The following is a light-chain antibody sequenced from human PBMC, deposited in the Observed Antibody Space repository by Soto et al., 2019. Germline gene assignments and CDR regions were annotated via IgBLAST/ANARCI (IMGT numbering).Light chain of an antibody. J-gene: IGKJ2*01. Sequence: GDRVTISCRGSQTVATWLAWYQQIPGKAPKLLIYDASSFQSGVPSRFSGSGSGTEFTRTILILQPDDFATYYCHSYSSSSYTFGQGTKL. CDR1: QTVATW. CDR3: HSYSSSSYT. V-gene: IGKV1-5*01. CDR2: DAS.